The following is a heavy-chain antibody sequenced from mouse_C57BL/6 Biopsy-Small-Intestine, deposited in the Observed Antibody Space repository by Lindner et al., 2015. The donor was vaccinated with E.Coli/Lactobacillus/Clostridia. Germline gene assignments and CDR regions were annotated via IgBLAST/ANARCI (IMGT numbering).Heavy chain of an antibody. J-gene: IGHJ4*01. V-gene: IGHV14-2*01. CDR1: GFNIKDYY. CDR3: ARKRFYAMDY. CDR2: IDPEDGET. Sequence: EVQLQESGAELVKPGASVKLSCTASGFNIKDYYMHWAKQRTEQGLEWIGRIDPEDGETKYAPKFQGKATITADTSSNTAYLQLSSLTSEDTAVYYCARKRFYAMDYWGQGTSVTFSS.